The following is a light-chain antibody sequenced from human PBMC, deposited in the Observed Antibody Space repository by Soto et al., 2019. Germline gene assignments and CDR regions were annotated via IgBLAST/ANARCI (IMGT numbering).Light chain of an antibody. J-gene: IGKJ3*01. CDR2: GAS. CDR1: QTISSN. CDR3: QHYNTWPFT. V-gene: IGKV3-15*01. Sequence: EVVMTQSPATLSVSPGERATLYCRASQTISSNLAWYQQKPGQPPRRLINGASTRATGVAARFSGSGSGTEFTLTISSLQSEDSAVYFCQHYNTWPFTFGPGTKVDI.